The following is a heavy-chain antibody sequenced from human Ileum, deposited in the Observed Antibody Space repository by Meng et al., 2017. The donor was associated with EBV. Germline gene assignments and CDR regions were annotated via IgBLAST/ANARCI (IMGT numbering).Heavy chain of an antibody. Sequence: QVQLQQWGAGRLEPSETLSLTCAVYGGFFSGYYWSWIRQSPGKGLEWIGEINHSGSTNYNPSLKSRVTISVDTSKNQFSLKLTSVTAADTAVYYCAREARSSGYHPGIGPWGQGTLVTVSS. CDR2: INHSGST. V-gene: IGHV4-34*02. D-gene: IGHD3-22*01. CDR1: GGFFSGYY. J-gene: IGHJ5*02. CDR3: AREARSSGYHPGIGP.